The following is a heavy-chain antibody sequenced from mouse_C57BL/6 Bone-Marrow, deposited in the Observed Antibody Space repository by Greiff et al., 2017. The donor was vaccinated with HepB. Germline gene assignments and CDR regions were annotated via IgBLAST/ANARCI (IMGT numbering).Heavy chain of an antibody. V-gene: IGHV5-12*01. CDR2: ISNGGGST. D-gene: IGHD1-1*01. Sequence: EVQLVESGGGLVQPGGSLKLSCAASGFTFSDYYMYWVRQTPEKRLEWVAYISNGGGSTYYPDTVKGRFTISRDNAKNTLYVQMSRLKSEDTAMYYCERNGSSYGYFEYWGQGTTLAVTS. CDR3: ERNGSSYGYFEY. CDR1: GFTFSDYY. J-gene: IGHJ2*01.